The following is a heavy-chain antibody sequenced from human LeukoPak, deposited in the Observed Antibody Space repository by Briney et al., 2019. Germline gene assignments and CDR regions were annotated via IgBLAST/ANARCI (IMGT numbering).Heavy chain of an antibody. CDR1: GYSFTSYW. Sequence: PGESLKISCKGSGYSFTSYWIGWVRQMPGKGLEWMGIIYPGDSDTRYGPSFQGQVTISADESISTAYLQWSSLKASDTAVYYCARLTRYSGNHGLFYGMDVWGQGTTVTVSS. J-gene: IGHJ6*02. V-gene: IGHV5-51*01. CDR3: ARLTRYSGNHGLFYGMDV. CDR2: IYPGDSDT. D-gene: IGHD5-12*01.